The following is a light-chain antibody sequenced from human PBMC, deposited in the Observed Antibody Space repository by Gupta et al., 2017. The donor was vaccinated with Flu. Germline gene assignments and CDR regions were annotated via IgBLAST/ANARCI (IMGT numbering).Light chain of an antibody. V-gene: IGLV1-51*02. Sequence: QSVLTQLPSVSAAPGQRVTISCSGSNSNIGNHYVSWFQQVPGTAPKLLIYEDNKRPSGIPDRFSGSKSGTSATLGITGLQTGDEADYYCGTWDSSLSGGVFGGGTKVTVL. CDR2: EDN. CDR3: GTWDSSLSGGV. CDR1: NSNIGNHY. J-gene: IGLJ3*02.